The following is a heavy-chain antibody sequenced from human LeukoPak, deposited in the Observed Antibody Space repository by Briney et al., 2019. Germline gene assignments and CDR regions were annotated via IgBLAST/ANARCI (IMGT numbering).Heavy chain of an antibody. CDR1: GFTFISYG. V-gene: IGHV3-30*02. CDR3: AKVRYSSGWYPDFDY. Sequence: QAGGSLRLSCAASGFTFISYGMHWVRQAPGKGLEWVAFIRYDGSKTYYADSVKGRFTISRDNSKNTLYLQMNSLRAEDTAVYYCAKVRYSSGWYPDFDYWGQGTLVTVSS. J-gene: IGHJ4*02. D-gene: IGHD6-19*01. CDR2: IRYDGSKT.